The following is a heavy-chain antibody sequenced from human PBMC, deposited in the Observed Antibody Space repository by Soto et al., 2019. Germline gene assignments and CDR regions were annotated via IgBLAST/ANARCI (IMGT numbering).Heavy chain of an antibody. CDR3: ARDRVAVAGYYFDY. Sequence: GLMRLSCAASGFTFSSYWMSWVRQAPGKGLEWVANIKQDGSEKYYVDSVKGRFTISRDNAKNSLYLQMNSLRAEDTAVYYCARDRVAVAGYYFDYWGQGTLVTVSS. J-gene: IGHJ4*02. V-gene: IGHV3-7*03. D-gene: IGHD6-19*01. CDR1: GFTFSSYW. CDR2: IKQDGSEK.